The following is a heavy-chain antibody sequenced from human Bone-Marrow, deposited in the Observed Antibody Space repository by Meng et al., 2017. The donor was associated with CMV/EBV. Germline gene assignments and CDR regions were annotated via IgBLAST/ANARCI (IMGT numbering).Heavy chain of an antibody. CDR3: TTLDYDSWCGDYYYGMDD. CDR1: GFTFGDYA. Sequence: GESLKISCTAPGFTFGDYAMSWVRQAPGKGLEWVGFIRSKAYGGTTEYATSVKSRFTISRDDSKSIAYLQMNSLKTEDTAVYYCTTLDYDSWCGDYYYGMDDWGQGKTVNISS. CDR2: IRSKAYGGTT. V-gene: IGHV3-49*04. D-gene: IGHD3-3*01. J-gene: IGHJ6*02.